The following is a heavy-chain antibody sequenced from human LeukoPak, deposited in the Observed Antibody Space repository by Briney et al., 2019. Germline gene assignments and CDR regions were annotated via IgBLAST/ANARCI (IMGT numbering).Heavy chain of an antibody. D-gene: IGHD6-19*01. J-gene: IGHJ4*02. CDR3: ARAPAPFIAVALWGYFDY. V-gene: IGHV1-18*01. CDR2: ISAYNGNT. Sequence: ASVKVSCKASGYTFTSYGISWVRQAPGQGLEWMGWISAYNGNTNYAQKLQGRVTMTTDTSTSTAYMELRSLRSDDTAVYYCARAPAPFIAVALWGYFDYWGQGTLVTVSS. CDR1: GYTFTSYG.